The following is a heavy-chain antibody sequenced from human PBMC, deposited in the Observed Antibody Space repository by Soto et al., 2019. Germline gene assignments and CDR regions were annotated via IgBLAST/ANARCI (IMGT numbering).Heavy chain of an antibody. CDR3: AKEDYYGSGSYYKFGGGDY. D-gene: IGHD3-10*01. Sequence: GGSLRLSCAASGFTFSDYAMHWVRQAPGKGLEWVAVVSHDGRNTHYADSVKGRFTISRDSSKNTVSLEMTSLRAEDTAVYYCAKEDYYGSGSYYKFGGGDYWGQGTLVTVSS. CDR1: GFTFSDYA. V-gene: IGHV3-30*18. CDR2: VSHDGRNT. J-gene: IGHJ4*02.